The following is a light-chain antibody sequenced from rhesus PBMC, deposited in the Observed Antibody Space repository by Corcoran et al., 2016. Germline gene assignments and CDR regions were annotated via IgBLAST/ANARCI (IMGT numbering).Light chain of an antibody. CDR2: SVS. CDR1: QDIYNY. Sequence: DIQMTQSPSSLSASVGDRVTITCRASQDIYNYLNWYQQKPGEAPRPLIYSVSSLAKRVPSRFSGSRSGTDYTLTISSLQPEDIATYYCQQHQKLPVTFGGGTKVEL. J-gene: IGKJ4*01. CDR3: QQHQKLPVT. V-gene: IGKV1-66*01.